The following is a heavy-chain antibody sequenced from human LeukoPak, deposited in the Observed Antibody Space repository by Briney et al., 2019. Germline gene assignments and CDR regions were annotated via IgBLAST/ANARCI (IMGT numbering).Heavy chain of an antibody. CDR1: ELTFSSYV. CDR2: IRNDGSNK. V-gene: IGHV3-30*02. J-gene: IGHJ4*02. CDR3: AKDRWVGATDYFDY. Sequence: PGGSLRLSCAASELTFSSYVMHWVRPAPGKGLEGVAFIRNDGSNKYYADSVNGRFTISRDNFKKTMFLEMNSLRTEDTAVYHCAKDRWVGATDYFDYWGQGTQVTVST. D-gene: IGHD1-26*01.